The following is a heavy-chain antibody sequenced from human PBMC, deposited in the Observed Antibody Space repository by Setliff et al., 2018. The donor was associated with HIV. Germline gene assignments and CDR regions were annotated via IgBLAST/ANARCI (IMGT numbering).Heavy chain of an antibody. Sequence: AAVKVSCKASGYTFTHYAISWVRQAPGQGLEYLGWISAYNGNTNYAQNVQGRITMTTDASTSTVDMELRSLTSDDTSVYYFARLASGGWPLEVFYICGQGTMVTV. CDR1: GYTFTHYA. CDR2: ISAYNGNT. D-gene: IGHD2-15*01. J-gene: IGHJ3*02. V-gene: IGHV1-18*01. CDR3: ARLASGGWPLEVFYI.